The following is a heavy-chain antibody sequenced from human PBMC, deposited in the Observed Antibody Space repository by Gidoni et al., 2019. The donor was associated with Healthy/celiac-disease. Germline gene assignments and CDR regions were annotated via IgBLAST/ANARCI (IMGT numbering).Heavy chain of an antibody. CDR2: INPNRGGT. J-gene: IGHJ4*02. CDR1: GYTFTGYY. CDR3: ARRKSGVAAALDY. D-gene: IGHD6-13*01. V-gene: IGHV1-2*02. Sequence: QVQLVQSGAEVQKPGASGKVSCKASGYTFTGYYMHWVRPAPGQGLEWMGWINPNRGGTNYAQKFQGRVTMTRDTSISTAYMERSRLRSDDTAVYYCARRKSGVAAALDYLGQGTLVTVSS.